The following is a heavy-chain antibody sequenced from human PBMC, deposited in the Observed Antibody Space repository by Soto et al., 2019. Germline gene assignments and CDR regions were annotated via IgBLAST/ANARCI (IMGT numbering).Heavy chain of an antibody. J-gene: IGHJ6*02. CDR3: VSEGTNHYNGIEV. D-gene: IGHD2-2*02. Sequence: QVQLQESGPGLVKPSDTLSLTCSVSGAYVTTYFWSWIRQPAGKGLDWIGRIYPSGNSDYNPSLKGRVTMSVDSSTNQFSLRLTSVTAADSAIYYSVSEGTNHYNGIEVWGQGTTVTVSS. V-gene: IGHV4-4*07. CDR2: IYPSGNS. CDR1: GAYVTTYF.